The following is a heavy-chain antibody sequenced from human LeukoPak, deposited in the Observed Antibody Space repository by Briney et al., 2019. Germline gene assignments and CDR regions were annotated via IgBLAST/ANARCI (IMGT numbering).Heavy chain of an antibody. CDR2: IGTSGSTT. Sequence: PGGSLRLSCAASGFTFSTYYMNWVRQAPGKGLEWVSCIGTSGSTTYYADSVKGRFTISRDNSKNTLYLQMNSLRAEDTAVYYCAKEQDYSGWYPNFDYWGQGTLVTVSS. J-gene: IGHJ4*02. CDR3: AKEQDYSGWYPNFDY. V-gene: IGHV3-48*01. CDR1: GFTFSTYY. D-gene: IGHD6-19*01.